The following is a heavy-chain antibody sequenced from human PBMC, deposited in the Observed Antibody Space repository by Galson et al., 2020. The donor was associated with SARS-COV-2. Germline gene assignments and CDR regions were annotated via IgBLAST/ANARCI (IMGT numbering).Heavy chain of an antibody. V-gene: IGHV1-69*10. CDR3: AILGYCSSTSCRDAFDI. D-gene: IGHD2-2*01. J-gene: IGHJ3*02. Sequence: KISCNASGGTFSSYAISWVRQAPGQGLGWMGGIISILGIPNYAQKFQGRVTITADKSTSTAYMELSSLRSEDKAVYYCAILGYCSSTSCRDAFDIWGQGTMVTVSS. CDR1: GGTFSSYA. CDR2: IISILGIP.